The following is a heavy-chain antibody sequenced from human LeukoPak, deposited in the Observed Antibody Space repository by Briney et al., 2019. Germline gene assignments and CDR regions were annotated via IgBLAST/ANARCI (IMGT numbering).Heavy chain of an antibody. V-gene: IGHV1-58*01. D-gene: IGHD1-26*01. J-gene: IGHJ6*01. Sequence: SVKVSCKASGFTFTSSPVQWVRQARGQRLEWIGWIVVGSGNTNYAQKFQERVTITRNMSTSTAYIELSSLRSEDTAVYYCAADRISVGATHNYSYYGMEVWGGGPTVSVFS. CDR2: IVVGSGNT. CDR1: GFTFTSSP. CDR3: AADRISVGATHNYSYYGMEV.